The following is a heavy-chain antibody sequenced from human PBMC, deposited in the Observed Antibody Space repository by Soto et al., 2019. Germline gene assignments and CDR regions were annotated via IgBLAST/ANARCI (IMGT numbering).Heavy chain of an antibody. CDR3: AKSQGRGSYYYYGMDV. D-gene: IGHD1-26*01. J-gene: IGHJ6*02. V-gene: IGHV3-30*18. CDR2: ISYDGSNK. Sequence: ESGGGVVQPGRSLRLSCAASGFTFSSYGMHWVRQAPGKGLEWVAVISYDGSNKYYADSVKGRFTISRDNSKNTLYLQMNSLRAEDTAVYYCAKSQGRGSYYYYGMDVWGQGTTVTVSS. CDR1: GFTFSSYG.